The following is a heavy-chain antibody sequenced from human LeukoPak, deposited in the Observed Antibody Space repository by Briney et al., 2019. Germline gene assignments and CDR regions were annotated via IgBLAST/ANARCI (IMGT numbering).Heavy chain of an antibody. Sequence: GGSLRLSCAASGFTFRSHSMNWVRQAPGKGLEWVSSISSSSDYIYYADSMKGRFTISRDNAKHSLYPQMNSLRAEDTAVYYCAGDDLSGSPFDYWGQGTLVTVSS. D-gene: IGHD1-26*01. CDR1: GFTFRSHS. CDR2: ISSSSDYI. V-gene: IGHV3-21*01. J-gene: IGHJ4*02. CDR3: AGDDLSGSPFDY.